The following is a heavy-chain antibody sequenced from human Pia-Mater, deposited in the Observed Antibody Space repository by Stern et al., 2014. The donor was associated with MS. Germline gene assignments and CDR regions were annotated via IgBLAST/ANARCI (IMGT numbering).Heavy chain of an antibody. J-gene: IGHJ4*02. Sequence: VQLVESGTEVKKPGASVKVSCKTSGFTFTGYGIPWVRQAPVQGLEWLVWISAYNGNTKYAQRFQDRVTMTTDTSTSTAYMELRSLRSDDTAVYYCAREGGITGKTKSDSWGQGTLVRVSS. CDR1: GFTFTGYG. CDR2: ISAYNGNT. CDR3: AREGGITGKTKSDS. D-gene: IGHD1/OR15-1a*01. V-gene: IGHV1-18*01.